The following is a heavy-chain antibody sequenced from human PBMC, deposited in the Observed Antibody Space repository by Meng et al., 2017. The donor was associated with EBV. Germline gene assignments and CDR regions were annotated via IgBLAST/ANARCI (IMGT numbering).Heavy chain of an antibody. D-gene: IGHD3-22*01. CDR1: GFTFSSYG. J-gene: IGHJ4*02. CDR2: ISYDGSNK. Sequence: QLASVGSCGGVCQPGRSLRPSCLASGFTFSSYGLHWVLQAPGKELELVAVISYDGSNKYYADSVKGRFTISRDNSKNTLYLQMNSLGAEDTAVYYCAKGDVYYYDSSGYPNYWGQGTLVTVSS. CDR3: AKGDVYYYDSSGYPNY. V-gene: IGHV3-30*18.